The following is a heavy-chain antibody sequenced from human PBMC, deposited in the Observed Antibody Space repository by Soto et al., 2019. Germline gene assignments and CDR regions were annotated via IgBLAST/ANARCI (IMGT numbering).Heavy chain of an antibody. J-gene: IGHJ4*02. V-gene: IGHV3-7*01. CDR1: GFTFSRYR. Sequence: GGSLRLSCEVSGFTFSRYRMTWVRQAPGKGLEWLANIRQDGLEKHYEDSVKGRFTISRDNAKNSLYLEMSSLRVEDTAVYYCARGFASPGGSYFDYWRLGTPVTVS. CDR2: IRQDGLEK. CDR3: ARGFASPGGSYFDY. D-gene: IGHD3-10*01.